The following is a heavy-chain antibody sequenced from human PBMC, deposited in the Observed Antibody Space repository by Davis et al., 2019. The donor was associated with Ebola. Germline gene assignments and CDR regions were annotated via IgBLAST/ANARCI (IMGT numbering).Heavy chain of an antibody. CDR3: AKGGARYFYHYYGMDV. J-gene: IGHJ6*02. Sequence: GESLKISCAASGFTFSNHAITWVRQAPGKGLEWVSAISASGDSTYYADSVKGRFTISRDNSKDTLYLQMNSLIAEDTGVYYCAKGGARYFYHYYGMDVWGQGTTVTVSS. D-gene: IGHD2/OR15-2a*01. V-gene: IGHV3-23*01. CDR2: ISASGDST. CDR1: GFTFSNHA.